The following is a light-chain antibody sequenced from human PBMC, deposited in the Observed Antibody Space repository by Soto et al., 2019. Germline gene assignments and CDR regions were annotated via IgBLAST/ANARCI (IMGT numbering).Light chain of an antibody. V-gene: IGKV3D-20*01. J-gene: IGKJ4*01. CDR3: HHYGDSPRGT. CDR1: QTVSSNY. CDR2: DAS. Sequence: EVVLTQSPATLSLSPGERATLSCGASQTVSSNYLAWYQQKPGLAPRLLIYDASTRATGIPDRFRGSGSGTDFTLTISSLETEDFAVYYCHHYGDSPRGTFGGGTKVEIK.